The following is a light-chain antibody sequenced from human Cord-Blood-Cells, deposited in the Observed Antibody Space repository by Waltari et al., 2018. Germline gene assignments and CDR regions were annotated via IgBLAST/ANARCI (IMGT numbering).Light chain of an antibody. V-gene: IGLV2-14*01. Sequence: QSALTQPASVSGSPGQSITISCTGTSSDVGGYNYVSWYQQHPGEAPKLMIYYVSNRPSGFSNRFSGSKSGNTASLTISGLQAEDEADYYCSSYTSSSTWVFGGGTKLTVL. CDR2: YVS. J-gene: IGLJ3*02. CDR3: SSYTSSSTWV. CDR1: SSDVGGYNY.